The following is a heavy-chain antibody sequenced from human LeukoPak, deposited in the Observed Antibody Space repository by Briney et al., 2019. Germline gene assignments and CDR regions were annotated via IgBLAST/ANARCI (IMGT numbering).Heavy chain of an antibody. Sequence: GGSLRLPCAASGFTFDDYDMNWVRQAPGKGLEWVSAINWNGGSTGYADSVKGRFTISRDNAKNSLYLQMNSLRAEDTALYYCARDLPQIEYWGQGTLVSVSS. CDR1: GFTFDDYD. J-gene: IGHJ4*02. CDR3: ARDLPQIEY. D-gene: IGHD3-22*01. CDR2: INWNGGST. V-gene: IGHV3-20*04.